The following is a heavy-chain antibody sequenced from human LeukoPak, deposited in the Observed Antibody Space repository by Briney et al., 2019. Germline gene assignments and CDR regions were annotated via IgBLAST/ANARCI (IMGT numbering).Heavy chain of an antibody. D-gene: IGHD2-21*02. J-gene: IGHJ4*03. CDR1: LYTFTTYF. CDR2: INAHNGKT. V-gene: IGHV1-18*04. CDR3: AKAGCAGDCYFDF. Sequence: ASVTVSYTPSLYTFTTYFVTWVRQAPGHGLEWMGSINAHNGKTDYAKKIKGRVTMTTDTSTSTAYLEPRNLRSDDTAMYYCAKAGCAGDCYFDFWGQGTLVTVSP.